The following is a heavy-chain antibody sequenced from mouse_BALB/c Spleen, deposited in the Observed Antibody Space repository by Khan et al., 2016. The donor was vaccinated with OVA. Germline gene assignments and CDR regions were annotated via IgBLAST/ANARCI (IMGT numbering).Heavy chain of an antibody. Sequence: LQESGAELAKPGASVKMSCKASGYTFTTYWMHWVKQRPGQGLEWIGYINPTSGYTDYNEKFKDRATLSADKSSSTAYMQLSSLTSEDSAGYYCRRDRMDYWGQGTTLTVSS. J-gene: IGHJ2*01. CDR2: INPTSGYT. V-gene: IGHV1-7*01. CDR1: GYTFTTYW. CDR3: RRDRMDY.